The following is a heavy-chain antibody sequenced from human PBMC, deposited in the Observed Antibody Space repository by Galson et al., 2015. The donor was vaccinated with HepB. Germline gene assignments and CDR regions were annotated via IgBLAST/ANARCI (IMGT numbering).Heavy chain of an antibody. CDR1: GYSFTSYW. J-gene: IGHJ4*02. CDR3: ARLGPRWLQYWRNDY. Sequence: SGAEVKKPGESLKISCKGSGYSFTSYWIGWVRQMPGKGLEWMGIIYPGDSDTRYSPSFQGQVTISAAKSISTAYLQWSSLKASDTAMYYCARLGPRWLQYWRNDYWGQGTLVTVSS. V-gene: IGHV5-51*03. CDR2: IYPGDSDT. D-gene: IGHD5-24*01.